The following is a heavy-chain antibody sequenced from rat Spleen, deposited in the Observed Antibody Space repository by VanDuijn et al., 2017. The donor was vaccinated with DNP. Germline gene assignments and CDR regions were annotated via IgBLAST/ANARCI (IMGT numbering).Heavy chain of an antibody. J-gene: IGHJ3*01. D-gene: IGHD1-4*01. CDR1: GFIFSDYA. CDR2: ISYDGSST. Sequence: EVQLVESGGGLVQPGRSLKLSCAASGFIFSDYAMAWVRQVPKKGLEWVATISYDGSSTYYRDSVKGRFTISRDNAQSTLYLQMNSLRSEDTATYYCARLLPPFAFWGQGTLVTVSS. V-gene: IGHV5-17*01. CDR3: ARLLPPFAF.